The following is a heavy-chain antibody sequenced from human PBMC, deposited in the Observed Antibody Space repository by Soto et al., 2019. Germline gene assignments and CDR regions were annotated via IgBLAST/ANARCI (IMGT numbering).Heavy chain of an antibody. CDR2: INVYNGDR. J-gene: IGHJ5*02. CDR3: ARLQLGGDRMLNWFDP. CDR1: GYIFTKYG. Sequence: QVQVVQSGPELKKPGASVKVSCKAQGYIFTKYGIGWVPQAPGHGLEWMGLINVYNGDRKVAQKFQDRVSMTTDTATDTAYMELKSLRSGDTAVYYCARLQLGGDRMLNWFDPWGQGTLVTVSS. V-gene: IGHV1-18*01. D-gene: IGHD2-21*02.